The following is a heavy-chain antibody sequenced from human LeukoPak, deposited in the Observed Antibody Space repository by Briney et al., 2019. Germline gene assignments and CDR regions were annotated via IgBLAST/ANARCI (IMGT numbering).Heavy chain of an antibody. D-gene: IGHD2-21*02. CDR3: ARLEIVVVTADAFDI. Sequence: PGESLKISCKGFGYTFANFWIGWVRQMPGKGLQWMGIIYIGDSDAGYSPSFQGQVTISADKSISTAYLQWSSLKASDTAMYYCARLEIVVVTADAFDIWGQGTMVTVSS. V-gene: IGHV5-51*01. J-gene: IGHJ3*02. CDR1: GYTFANFW. CDR2: IYIGDSDA.